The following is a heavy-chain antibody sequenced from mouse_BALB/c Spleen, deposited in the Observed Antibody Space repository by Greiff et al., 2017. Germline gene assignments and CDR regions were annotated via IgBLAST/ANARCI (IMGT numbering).Heavy chain of an antibody. CDR3: ARSDYYGSSWYFDV. Sequence: QVQLQQSAAELARPGASVKMSCKASGYTFTSYTMHWVNQRPGQGLEWIGYINPSSGYTEYNQKFKDKTTLTADKSSSTAYMQLSSLTSEDSAVYYCARSDYYGSSWYFDVWGAGTTVTVSS. CDR2: INPSSGYT. J-gene: IGHJ1*01. V-gene: IGHV1-4*02. D-gene: IGHD1-1*01. CDR1: GYTFTSYT.